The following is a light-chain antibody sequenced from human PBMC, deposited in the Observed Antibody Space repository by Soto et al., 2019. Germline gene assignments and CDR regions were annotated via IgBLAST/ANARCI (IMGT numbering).Light chain of an antibody. V-gene: IGKV3-20*01. CDR1: QSFSTSY. J-gene: IGKJ4*01. CDR3: QQYSTSPLT. Sequence: EIALTQSPGTLSLSPGERATLSCRASQSFSTSYLAWYQQKPGQAPRLLIFAASSRASGIPDRFSGSGSGTDFTLTIDRLEPEDFAVYYCQQYSTSPLTFGGGTKVDI. CDR2: AAS.